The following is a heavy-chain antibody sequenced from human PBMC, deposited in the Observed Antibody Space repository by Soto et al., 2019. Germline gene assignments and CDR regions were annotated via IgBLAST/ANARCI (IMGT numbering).Heavy chain of an antibody. CDR3: ARDVTMVRGVHYYYYYGMDV. CDR1: GFTFSDYY. CDR2: ISSSGSNI. V-gene: IGHV3-11*01. J-gene: IGHJ6*02. Sequence: QVQLVESGGGLVKPGGSLSLSCAASGFTFSDYYMSWIRQAPGTGLEWVSYISSSGSNIYYAYSVKGRFTISRDNAKNSMYLQMNSRRAEATAVYYCARDVTMVRGVHYYYYYGMDVWGQGTTVTVSS. D-gene: IGHD3-10*01.